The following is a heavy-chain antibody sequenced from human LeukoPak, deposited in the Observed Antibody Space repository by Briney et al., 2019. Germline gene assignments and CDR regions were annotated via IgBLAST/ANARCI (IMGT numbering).Heavy chain of an antibody. D-gene: IGHD1-26*01. J-gene: IGHJ6*03. V-gene: IGHV3-48*03. CDR2: ISSSGSTI. Sequence: GGSLRLSCAASGFTFSSYEMNWVRQAPGKGLEWVSYISSSGSTIYYADSVKGRFTISRDNAKNSLYLQMNSLRAEDTAVYYCVRDPYSGSYGAYYYYYMDVWGQGTTVTISS. CDR3: VRDPYSGSYGAYYYYYMDV. CDR1: GFTFSSYE.